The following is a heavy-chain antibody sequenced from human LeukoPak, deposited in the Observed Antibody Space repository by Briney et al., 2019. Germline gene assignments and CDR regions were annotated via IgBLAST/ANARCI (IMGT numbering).Heavy chain of an antibody. CDR3: ARRTGYYDGFDY. D-gene: IGHD3/OR15-3a*01. Sequence: SETLSLTCTVSGGSINNYWSWIRQPPGKGLELIGYIYYSGSTNYNPSLKSQVTMSVDTSKNQFSLKVNSVTAADTAVYYCARRTGYYDGFDYWGQGTLVTVSS. CDR2: IYYSGST. J-gene: IGHJ4*02. CDR1: GGSINNY. V-gene: IGHV4-59*01.